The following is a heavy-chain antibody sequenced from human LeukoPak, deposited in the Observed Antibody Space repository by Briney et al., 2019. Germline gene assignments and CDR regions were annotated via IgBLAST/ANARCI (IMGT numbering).Heavy chain of an antibody. Sequence: SETLSLTCTVSGGSISSYYWSWIRQPPGKGLEWIGYIYYSGSTNYNPSLKSRVTISVDTSKNQFSLKLSSVIAADTAVYYCARDRRGGYSYGDFDYWGQGTLVTVSS. CDR2: IYYSGST. CDR3: ARDRRGGYSYGDFDY. D-gene: IGHD5-18*01. V-gene: IGHV4-59*01. J-gene: IGHJ4*02. CDR1: GGSISSYY.